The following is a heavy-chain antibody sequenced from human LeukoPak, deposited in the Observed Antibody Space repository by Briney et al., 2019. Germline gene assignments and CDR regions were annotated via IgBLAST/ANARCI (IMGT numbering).Heavy chain of an antibody. CDR3: AIQEVYCSITSCDARGYSYGTFFDY. CDR1: GGSLSSSSYY. V-gene: IGHV4-39*01. Sequence: SETLSLTCILSGGSLSSSSYYWGWIRQPPGNGLEWIGTIYYSGSTYYKPSLKSRGTISVDTSKNKFYLTLTDVTAADTAVYYCAIQEVYCSITSCDARGYSYGTFFDYWGQGTLVTVSS. D-gene: IGHD2-2*01. J-gene: IGHJ4*02. CDR2: IYYSGST.